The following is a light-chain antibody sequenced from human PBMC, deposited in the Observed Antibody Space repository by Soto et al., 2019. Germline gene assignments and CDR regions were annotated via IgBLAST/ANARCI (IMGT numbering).Light chain of an antibody. J-gene: IGKJ2*03. CDR1: QSVSSY. CDR3: QQRSNWPPR. CDR2: DAS. V-gene: IGKV3-11*01. Sequence: EIVLTQSPATLSLSPGESATLSCRASQSVSSYLAWYQQKPGQAPRLLIYDASNRATGIPARFSGSGSGTDFTLTISSLEPEDFAVYYCQQRSNWPPRFGQGTKLEIK.